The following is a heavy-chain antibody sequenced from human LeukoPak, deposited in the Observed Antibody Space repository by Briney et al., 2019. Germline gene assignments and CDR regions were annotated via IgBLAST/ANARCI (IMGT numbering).Heavy chain of an antibody. J-gene: IGHJ4*02. Sequence: PGGSLRLSCAASGFTFSNYYMNWIRQTPGKGLEWISYISSSGSTILYADSVKGRFTISRDNAKNSLYLQMNSLRAEDTAVYYCARAYSSGWYYFGSWGQGTLVTVSS. D-gene: IGHD6-19*01. CDR2: ISSSGSTI. V-gene: IGHV3-11*01. CDR1: GFTFSNYY. CDR3: ARAYSSGWYYFGS.